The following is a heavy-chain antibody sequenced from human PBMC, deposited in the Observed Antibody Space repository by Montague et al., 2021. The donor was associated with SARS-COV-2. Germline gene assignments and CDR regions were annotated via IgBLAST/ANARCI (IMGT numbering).Heavy chain of an antibody. D-gene: IGHD4-17*01. CDR3: AGSYGDYRDSYFDY. CDR2: IYWDDDK. Sequence: PALVKPTQTLTLTCSFSGFSLRTSGVCVGWIRQPPGKALEWLAVIYWDDDKRYSPSLKSRHTITTDTSKNQVVLTMTNMDPIDTATYYCAGSYGDYRDSYFDYWGQGTLVTVSS. J-gene: IGHJ4*02. V-gene: IGHV2-5*02. CDR1: GFSLRTSGVC.